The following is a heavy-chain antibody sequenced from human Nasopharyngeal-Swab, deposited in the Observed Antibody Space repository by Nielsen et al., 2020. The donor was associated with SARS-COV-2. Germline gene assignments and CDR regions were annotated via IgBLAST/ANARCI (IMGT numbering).Heavy chain of an antibody. D-gene: IGHD3-10*01. J-gene: IGHJ4*02. CDR3: AREGILWFGEEMWLFFDY. V-gene: IGHV4-30-2*01. Sequence: IRQPPGKGLEWIGYIYHSGSTYYNPSLKSRVTISVDRSKNQFSLKLSSVTAADTAVYYCAREGILWFGEEMWLFFDYWGQGTLVTVSS. CDR2: IYHSGST.